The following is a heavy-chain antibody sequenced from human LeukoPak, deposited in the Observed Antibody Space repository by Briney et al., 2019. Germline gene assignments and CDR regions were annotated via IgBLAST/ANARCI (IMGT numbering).Heavy chain of an antibody. Sequence: SQTLSLTCTISGGSISSGGYYWSWIRQHPGKGLEWIGYIYYSGSTYYNPSLKSRLTISVDTSKNQFSLKLSSVTAADTAVYYCAREKRVVVAAKPVTHMDVWGKGTTVTVSS. CDR2: IYYSGST. J-gene: IGHJ6*03. CDR1: GGSISSGGYY. CDR3: AREKRVVVAAKPVTHMDV. D-gene: IGHD2-15*01. V-gene: IGHV4-31*03.